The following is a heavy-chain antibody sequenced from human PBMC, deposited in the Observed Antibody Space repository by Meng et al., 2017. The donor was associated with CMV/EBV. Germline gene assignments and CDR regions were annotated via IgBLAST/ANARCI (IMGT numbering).Heavy chain of an antibody. CDR2: ISYDGSNK. CDR1: GFTFSSYS. D-gene: IGHD2-2*02. J-gene: IGHJ6*02. V-gene: IGHV3-30*03. CDR3: ARRESTSCYRSCGMDV. Sequence: GESLKISCAASGFTFSSYSMNWVRQAPGKGLEWVAVISYDGSNKYYADSVKGRFTISRDNSKNTLYLQMNSLRAEDTAVYYCARRESTSCYRSCGMDVWGQGTTVTVSS.